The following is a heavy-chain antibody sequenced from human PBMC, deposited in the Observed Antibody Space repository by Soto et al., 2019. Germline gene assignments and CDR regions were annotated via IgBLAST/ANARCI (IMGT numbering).Heavy chain of an antibody. V-gene: IGHV3-74*01. J-gene: IGHJ4*02. CDR1: GFTFSSYW. CDR3: ARYGGYDYFDY. D-gene: IGHD5-12*01. CDR2: INSDGSST. Sequence: HPGGSLRLSCAASGFTFSSYWMHWVRQAPGKGLVWVSRINSDGSSTSYADSVKGRFTISRDNAKNTLYLQMNSLRAEDTAVYYCARYGGYDYFDYWGQGTLVTVSS.